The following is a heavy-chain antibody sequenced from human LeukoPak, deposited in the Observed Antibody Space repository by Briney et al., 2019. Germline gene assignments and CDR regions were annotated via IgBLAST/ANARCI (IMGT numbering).Heavy chain of an antibody. Sequence: ASVKVSCKASGYTFTGYYMHWVRQAPGQGLEWMGWINPNSGGTNYAQKFQGRVTMTRDTSISTAYMELSSLRSEDTAVYYCARETYSSGWYGYDYWGQGTLVTVSS. D-gene: IGHD6-19*01. CDR1: GYTFTGYY. CDR3: ARETYSSGWYGYDY. CDR2: INPNSGGT. V-gene: IGHV1-2*02. J-gene: IGHJ4*02.